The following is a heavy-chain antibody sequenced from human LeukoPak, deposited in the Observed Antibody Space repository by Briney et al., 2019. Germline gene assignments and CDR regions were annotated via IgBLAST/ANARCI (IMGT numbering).Heavy chain of an antibody. CDR1: GGTFSSYA. CDR3: ARVLGKGEWGY. J-gene: IGHJ4*02. D-gene: IGHD1-26*01. V-gene: IGHV1-69*06. Sequence: ASVKVSCKASGGTFSSYAISWVRQAPGQGLEWMGGIIPIFGTANYAQKFQGRVTITADKSTSTAYMELRSLRSDDTAVYYCARVLGKGEWGYWGQGTLVTVSS. CDR2: IIPIFGTA.